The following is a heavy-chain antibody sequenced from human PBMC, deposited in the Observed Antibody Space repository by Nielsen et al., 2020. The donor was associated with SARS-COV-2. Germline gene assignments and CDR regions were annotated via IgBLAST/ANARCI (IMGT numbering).Heavy chain of an antibody. CDR2: IYYSGST. V-gene: IGHV4-30-4*01. CDR1: GGSISSGDYY. Sequence: SCTVSGGSISSGDYYWSWIRQPPGKGLEWIGYIYYSGSTYYNPSLKSRVTISVDTSKNQFSLKLSSVTAADTALYYCARERVGGITIFGVVTRYGMDVWGQGTTVTVSS. D-gene: IGHD3-3*01. CDR3: ARERVGGITIFGVVTRYGMDV. J-gene: IGHJ6*02.